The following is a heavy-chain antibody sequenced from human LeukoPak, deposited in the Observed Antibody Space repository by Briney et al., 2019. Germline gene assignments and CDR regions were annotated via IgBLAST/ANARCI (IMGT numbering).Heavy chain of an antibody. CDR1: GGSISTTSYY. D-gene: IGHD3-10*01. CDR3: ARETMVRGVMNYYYYYMDV. V-gene: IGHV4-39*07. Sequence: SGTLSLTCTVSGGSISTTSYYWGWIRQPPGKGLEWIGSIYHSGSTYYNPSLKSRVTISVDTSKNQFSLKLSSVTAADTAVYYCARETMVRGVMNYYYYYMDVWGKGTTVTISS. CDR2: IYHSGST. J-gene: IGHJ6*03.